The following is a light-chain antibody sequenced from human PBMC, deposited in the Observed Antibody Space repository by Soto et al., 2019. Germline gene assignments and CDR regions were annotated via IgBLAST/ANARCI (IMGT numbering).Light chain of an antibody. J-gene: IGKJ5*01. Sequence: EIVMTQSPATLSVSPGERATLSCRASQSVSGNLAWYQQKPGQAPRLLIYGASTRATAIPARFSGSGSRTEFTPTISSLQSEDFAVYYCQQYNNWPPITFGQGTRLEIK. CDR1: QSVSGN. CDR2: GAS. CDR3: QQYNNWPPIT. V-gene: IGKV3-15*01.